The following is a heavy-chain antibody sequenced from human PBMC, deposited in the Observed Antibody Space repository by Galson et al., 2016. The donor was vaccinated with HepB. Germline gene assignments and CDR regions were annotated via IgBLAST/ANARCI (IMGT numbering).Heavy chain of an antibody. V-gene: IGHV3-30*18. J-gene: IGHJ4*02. CDR1: GFIFSNFG. D-gene: IGHD3-10*01. CDR3: AKATYSGTYFGS. CDR2: ISYDANNK. Sequence: SLRLSCAASGFIFSNFGMHWVRQAPGKGLEWVAVISYDANNKYYEDSVKGRFTISRDNSKNTLYLQLNSLRGDDTAVYYCAKATYSGTYFGSWGQGTLVTVSS.